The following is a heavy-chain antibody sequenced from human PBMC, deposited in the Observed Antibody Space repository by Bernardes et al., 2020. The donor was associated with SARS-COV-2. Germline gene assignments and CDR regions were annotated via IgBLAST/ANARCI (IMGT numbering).Heavy chain of an antibody. Sequence: ENPSLPRTFSRGPQRNFYLTWLRLPPGKGLEWIVFVDESGTSTYNPPLKHRGTITADRSQNQISLNLQSVTAADTAVYYCARRTSRNIRGFWHYYMDVWGSGTTVTVAS. CDR1: RGPQRNFY. V-gene: IGHV4-59*08. D-gene: IGHD3-10*01. CDR2: VDESGTS. CDR3: ARRTSRNIRGFWHYYMDV. J-gene: IGHJ6*03.